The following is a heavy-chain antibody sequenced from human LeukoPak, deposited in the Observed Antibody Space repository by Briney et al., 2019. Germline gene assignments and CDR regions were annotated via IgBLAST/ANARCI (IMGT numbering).Heavy chain of an antibody. J-gene: IGHJ6*02. V-gene: IGHV3-48*01. Sequence: AGGSLRLSCAASGFTFSSSNMNWVRQPPGKGLEWVSYISSSSITKNYADSVKGRFTISRDNAKNSLYLQMNSLRAVDTAVYYCVTWDYYYGMDVWGQGTTVTVSS. CDR3: VTWDYYYGMDV. D-gene: IGHD1-26*01. CDR2: ISSSSITK. CDR1: GFTFSSSN.